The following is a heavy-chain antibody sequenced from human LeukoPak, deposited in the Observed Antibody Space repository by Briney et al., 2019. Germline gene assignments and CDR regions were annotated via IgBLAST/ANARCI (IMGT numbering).Heavy chain of an antibody. V-gene: IGHV1-8*01. CDR3: GRGRGNGRPENYFDY. CDR1: RYIFTSYD. D-gene: IGHD2-8*01. J-gene: IGHJ4*02. CDR2: MNPNSGNT. Sequence: ASVKVSCKASRYIFTSYDINWVRQATGQGPEWMGWMNPNSGNTGYVQRFQGRVTMTRNTSISTAYMELNSLRSEDTAVYFCGRGRGNGRPENYFDYWGQGTLVTVSS.